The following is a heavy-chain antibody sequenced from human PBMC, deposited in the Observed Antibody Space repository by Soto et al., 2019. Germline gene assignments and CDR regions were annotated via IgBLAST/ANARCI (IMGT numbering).Heavy chain of an antibody. CDR2: IYYSGST. J-gene: IGHJ4*02. Sequence: QVQLQESGPGLVKPSETLSLTCTVSGGSISSYYWSWIRQPPGKGLEWIGYIYYSGSTNYNPSLKSRVTISVDTSKNQFSLKLSSVTAADTAVYYCARGGLYGDYLDYWGQGTLVTVSS. D-gene: IGHD4-17*01. V-gene: IGHV4-59*01. CDR3: ARGGLYGDYLDY. CDR1: GGSISSYY.